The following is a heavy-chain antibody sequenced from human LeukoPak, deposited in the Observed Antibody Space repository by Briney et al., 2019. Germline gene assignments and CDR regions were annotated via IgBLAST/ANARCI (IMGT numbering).Heavy chain of an antibody. CDR2: ISYSSSYI. CDR1: GFTFSNYN. D-gene: IGHD3-22*01. Sequence: GGSLRLSCAASGFTFSNYNMNWVRQAPGKGLEWVSSISYSSSYIYYADSVKGRFTISRDNAKNSLYLQMNSLRAEDTAVYYCARGSGYLETFDYWGQGTLVTVSS. CDR3: ARGSGYLETFDY. V-gene: IGHV3-21*01. J-gene: IGHJ4*02.